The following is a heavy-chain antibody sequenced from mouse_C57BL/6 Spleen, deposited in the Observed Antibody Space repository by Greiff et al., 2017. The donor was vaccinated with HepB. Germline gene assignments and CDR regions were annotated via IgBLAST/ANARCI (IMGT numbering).Heavy chain of an antibody. J-gene: IGHJ2*01. Sequence: VQLQQSGAELVKPGASVKISCKASGYAFSSYWMNWVKQRPGKGLEWIGQIYPGDGDTNYNGKFKGKATLTADKSSSTAYMQLSSLTSEDSAVYFCARWTAQATGYFDYWGQCTTLTVSS. CDR1: GYAFSSYW. V-gene: IGHV1-80*01. D-gene: IGHD3-2*02. CDR2: IYPGDGDT. CDR3: ARWTAQATGYFDY.